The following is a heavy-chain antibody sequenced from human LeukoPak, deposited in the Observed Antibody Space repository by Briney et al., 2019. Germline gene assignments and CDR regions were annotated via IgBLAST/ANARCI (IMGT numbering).Heavy chain of an antibody. CDR2: ISSRGTTI. V-gene: IGHV3-11*01. CDR1: GFSFNDYY. J-gene: IGHJ4*02. D-gene: IGHD1-26*01. CDR3: ARDRFSGSYPLDY. Sequence: GGSLRLSCAASGFSFNDYYMTWIRRAPGKGLEWVSYISSRGTTIYYADSVKGRFTISRDNAKNSLYLQMNSLRAEDTAVYYCARDRFSGSYPLDYWGQGTLVTVSS.